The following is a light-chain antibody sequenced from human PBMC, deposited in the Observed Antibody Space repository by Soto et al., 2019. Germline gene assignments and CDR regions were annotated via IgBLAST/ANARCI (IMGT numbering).Light chain of an antibody. Sequence: QSALTQPASVSGSPGQSITISCTGTSSDVGSYNLVSWYQQHPCKSPKLMIYEVSKRPSGVSNRFSGSKSGNTASLTISGLQAEDEAEYYCCFKVFGGGTKLTVL. J-gene: IGLJ3*02. V-gene: IGLV2-23*02. CDR3: CFKV. CDR1: SSDVGSYNL. CDR2: EVS.